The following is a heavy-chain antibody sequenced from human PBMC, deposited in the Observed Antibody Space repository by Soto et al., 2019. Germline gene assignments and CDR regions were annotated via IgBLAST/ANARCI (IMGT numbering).Heavy chain of an antibody. Sequence: ASVKVSCKASGYSFTNYAMHWVRQAPGERLEWMGWINAGNGNAYYSQKFQGRVTITRDTSASTAHMELSSLRSEDTAVYYCASAPYGGSLDFWGQGTLVTVSS. J-gene: IGHJ4*02. D-gene: IGHD4-17*01. V-gene: IGHV1-3*01. CDR2: INAGNGNA. CDR1: GYSFTNYA. CDR3: ASAPYGGSLDF.